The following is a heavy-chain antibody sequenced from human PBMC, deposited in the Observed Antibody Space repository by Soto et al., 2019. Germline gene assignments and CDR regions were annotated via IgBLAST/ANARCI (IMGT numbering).Heavy chain of an antibody. CDR1: GGSISSGDYY. CDR3: ARETIPTYYDILTGQPTWIDY. CDR2: IYYSGST. D-gene: IGHD3-9*01. V-gene: IGHV4-30-4*01. J-gene: IGHJ4*02. Sequence: PSETLSLTCTVSGGSISSGDYYWSWIRQPPGKGLEWIGYIYYSGSTYYNPSLKSRVTISVDTSKNQFSLKLSSVTAADTAVYYCARETIPTYYDILTGQPTWIDYWGQGTLVTVSS.